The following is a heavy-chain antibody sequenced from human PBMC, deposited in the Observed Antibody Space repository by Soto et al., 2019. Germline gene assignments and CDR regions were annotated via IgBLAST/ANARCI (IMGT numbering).Heavy chain of an antibody. CDR1: GGTFSSNS. V-gene: IGHV1-69*06. CDR2: IISLFGTT. Sequence: QVQLVQSGAEVKRPGSSVKVSCKASGGTFSSNSINWVRQAPGQGLEWMGSIISLFGTTDYAQNFQGRVTISADKFTNTAYMELSSLRSEDTAVYFCARAVLSSSRPSYYQYGMDVWGQGTTVTVSS. D-gene: IGHD6-19*01. CDR3: ARAVLSSSRPSYYQYGMDV. J-gene: IGHJ6*02.